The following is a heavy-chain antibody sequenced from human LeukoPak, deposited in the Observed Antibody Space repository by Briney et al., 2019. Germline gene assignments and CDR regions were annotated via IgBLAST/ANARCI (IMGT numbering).Heavy chain of an antibody. Sequence: GSLRLSCEASGFTFSNYWRHWVRQPPGKGLMWVSQISTDGSQTSYADSVKGRSIISRDNAQNTLFLQMDALRPEDTAVYYCVSSLRSADFWGQGTLVTVSS. CDR1: GFTFSNYW. CDR2: ISTDGSQT. CDR3: VSSLRSADF. V-gene: IGHV3-74*03. D-gene: IGHD6-19*01. J-gene: IGHJ4*02.